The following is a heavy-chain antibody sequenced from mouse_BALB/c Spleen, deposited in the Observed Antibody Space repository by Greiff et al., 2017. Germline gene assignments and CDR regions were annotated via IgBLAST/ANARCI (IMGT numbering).Heavy chain of an antibody. CDR3: ARLEITTGYFDY. CDR2: ISSGGSYT. CDR1: GFTFSSYA. Sequence: EVKVVESGGGLVKPGGSLKLSCAASGFTFSSYAMSWVRQTPEKRLEWVATISSGGSYTYYPDSVKGRFTISRDNAKNTLYLQMSSLRSEDTAMYYCARLEITTGYFDYWGQGTTLTVSS. V-gene: IGHV5-9-3*01. J-gene: IGHJ2*01. D-gene: IGHD1-1*01.